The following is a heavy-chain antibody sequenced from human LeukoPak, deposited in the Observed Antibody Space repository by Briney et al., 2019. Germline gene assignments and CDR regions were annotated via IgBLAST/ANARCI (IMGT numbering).Heavy chain of an antibody. D-gene: IGHD5-24*01. CDR3: AGRTDFVITY. V-gene: IGHV3-48*03. CDR2: ISDSGSSI. Sequence: GGSLRLSCGTSGFTFSSYEMNWVRQAPGKGLEWVSYISDSGSSIYYADSVKGRFTISRDNSQNTLYLQMNSLRAEDTAVYYCAGRTDFVITYWGQGTLVTVSS. CDR1: GFTFSSYE. J-gene: IGHJ4*02.